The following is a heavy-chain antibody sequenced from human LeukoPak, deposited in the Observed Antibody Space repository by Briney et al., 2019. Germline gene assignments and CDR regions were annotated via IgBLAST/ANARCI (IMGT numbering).Heavy chain of an antibody. CDR2: ISRSGNTI. CDR3: ARGAYYGSGSFPSDY. D-gene: IGHD3-10*01. J-gene: IGHJ4*02. Sequence: GGSLRLSCAASGFTFSSYEMNWVRQAPGKGLEWLSYISRSGNTIYYADSVKGRLTVSRDNAKNSLYLQMNSLRAEDTAVYYCARGAYYGSGSFPSDYWGQGTLVTVSS. V-gene: IGHV3-48*03. CDR1: GFTFSSYE.